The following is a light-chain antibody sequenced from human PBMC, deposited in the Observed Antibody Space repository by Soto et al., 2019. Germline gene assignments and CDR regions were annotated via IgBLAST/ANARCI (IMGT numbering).Light chain of an antibody. CDR2: AAS. Sequence: DIQITQSPSSLSASLGDRVTISCRASQDIGVYLAWFQQKPGKVPKLLIYAASTLQSGVPSRFSGSGSGTDFTLTISSLQPEDFATYYCQKYNSAPLTFGGGTKVELK. J-gene: IGKJ4*01. CDR3: QKYNSAPLT. CDR1: QDIGVY. V-gene: IGKV1-27*01.